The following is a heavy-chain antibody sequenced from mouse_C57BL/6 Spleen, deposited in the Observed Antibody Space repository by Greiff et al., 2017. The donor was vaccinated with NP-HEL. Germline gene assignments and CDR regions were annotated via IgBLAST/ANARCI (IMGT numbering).Heavy chain of an antibody. CDR2: ISYDGSN. CDR1: GYSITSGYY. J-gene: IGHJ2*01. V-gene: IGHV3-6*01. Sequence: EVKLQESGPGLVKPSQSLSLTCSVTGYSITSGYYWNWIRQFPGNKLEWMGYISYDGSNNYNPSLKNRISITRDTSKNQFFLKLNSVTTEDTATYYCALNYYGSSPFDYWGQGTTLTVSS. D-gene: IGHD1-1*01. CDR3: ALNYYGSSPFDY.